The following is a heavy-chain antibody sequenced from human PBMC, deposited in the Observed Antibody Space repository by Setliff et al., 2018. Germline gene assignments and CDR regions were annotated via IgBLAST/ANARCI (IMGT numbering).Heavy chain of an antibody. J-gene: IGHJ4*02. Sequence: KPSETLSLTCTVYGGPLSGFSWNWIRQSPGGGLEWIGEITDTGRTKYIPSLKSRVTISIHMSKDQFSLKVISMTAADTALYYCTTDWSRGDSGNYLRLDYWGPGTLVTVSS. D-gene: IGHD3-10*01. V-gene: IGHV4-34*01. CDR2: ITDTGRT. CDR1: GGPLSGFS. CDR3: TTDWSRGDSGNYLRLDY.